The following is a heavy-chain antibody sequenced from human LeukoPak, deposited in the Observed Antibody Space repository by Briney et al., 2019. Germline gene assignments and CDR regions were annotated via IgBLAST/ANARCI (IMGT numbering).Heavy chain of an antibody. D-gene: IGHD4-17*01. CDR1: GGSISSSNW. CDR2: IYHSGST. V-gene: IGHV4-4*02. J-gene: IGHJ4*02. Sequence: SGTLSLTCAVSGGSISSSNWWSWVRQPPGKGLEWIGEIYHSGSTNYNPSLKSRVTISVDKSKNQFSLKLSSVTAADTAVYYCARHLSGTTTAHYFDLWGQGTLVTVSS. CDR3: ARHLSGTTTAHYFDL.